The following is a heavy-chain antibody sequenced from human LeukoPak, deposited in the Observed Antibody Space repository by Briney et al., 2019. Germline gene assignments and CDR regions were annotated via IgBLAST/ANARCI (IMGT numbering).Heavy chain of an antibody. D-gene: IGHD3-9*01. J-gene: IGHJ3*02. CDR2: INPNSGGT. V-gene: IGHV1-2*02. Sequence: ASVKVSCKASGYTFTGYYMHWVRQAPGQGLEWMGWINPNSGGTNYAQKFQGRVTMTRDTSISTAYMELSRLRSDDTAVYYCARSSKSLSYYDILTGYYTDAFDIWGQGTMVTVSS. CDR3: ARSSKSLSYYDILTGYYTDAFDI. CDR1: GYTFTGYY.